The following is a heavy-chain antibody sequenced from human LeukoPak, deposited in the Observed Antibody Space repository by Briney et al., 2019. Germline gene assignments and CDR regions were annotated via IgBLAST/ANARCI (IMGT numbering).Heavy chain of an antibody. V-gene: IGHV3-30*02. CDR2: ILYDGSNK. J-gene: IGHJ4*02. D-gene: IGHD3-22*01. Sequence: SGGSLRLSCAASGFTFSSYDIHWVRQAPGKGLEWVAFILYDGSNKYYADSVKGRFTISRDNSKNTLYLQMNSLRAEDTAVYYCAKVRYYYDSSGYHYWGQGTLVTVSS. CDR1: GFTFSSYD. CDR3: AKVRYYYDSSGYHY.